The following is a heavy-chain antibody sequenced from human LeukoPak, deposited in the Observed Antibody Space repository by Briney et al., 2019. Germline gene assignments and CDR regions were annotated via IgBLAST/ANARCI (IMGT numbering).Heavy chain of an antibody. CDR1: EFTVRRNN. J-gene: IGHJ4*02. CDR3: ARDRGNFWSGYYFDY. V-gene: IGHV3-53*05. CDR2: IYSGGST. D-gene: IGHD3-3*01. Sequence: PGGGLRLSCAASEFTVRRNNVSWVRPAAGKGLERISVIYSGGSTYYADSVKGRFTISRDNSKNTLYLQMNSLRAEDTAVYYCARDRGNFWSGYYFDYWGQGTLVTVSS.